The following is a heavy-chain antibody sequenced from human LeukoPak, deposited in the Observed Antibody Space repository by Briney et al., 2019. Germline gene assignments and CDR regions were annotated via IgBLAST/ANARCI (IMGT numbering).Heavy chain of an antibody. V-gene: IGHV3-74*01. D-gene: IGHD4-17*01. CDR3: ARVGGGLDYGDYPSPIDY. Sequence: GGSLRLSCAASGFTFGSYWMHWVRQAPGKGLVWVSRINSDGSSTSYADSVKGRFTISRDNAKNTLYLQMNSLRAEDTAVYYCARVGGGLDYGDYPSPIDYWGQGTLVTVSS. CDR2: INSDGSST. CDR1: GFTFGSYW. J-gene: IGHJ4*02.